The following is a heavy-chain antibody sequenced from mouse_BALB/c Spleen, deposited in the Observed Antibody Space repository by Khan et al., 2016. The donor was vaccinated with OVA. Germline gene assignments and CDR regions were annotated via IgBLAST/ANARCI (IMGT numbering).Heavy chain of an antibody. CDR2: ISSGGSYT. Sequence: EVELVESGGGLVKPGGSLKLSCAASGFTFSSYAMSWVRQTPEKRLEWVATISSGGSYTYSPDSVKGRFTISRDNAKNTLYLHISSLRSEEPAMYYCARQGGIYDGPFDYWGQGTTLTVSS. J-gene: IGHJ2*01. V-gene: IGHV5-9-3*01. CDR1: GFTFSSYA. CDR3: ARQGGIYDGPFDY. D-gene: IGHD2-3*01.